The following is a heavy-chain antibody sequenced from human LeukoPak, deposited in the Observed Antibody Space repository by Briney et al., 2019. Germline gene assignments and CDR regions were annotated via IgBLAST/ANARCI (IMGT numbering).Heavy chain of an antibody. CDR1: GFTFSSYW. CDR3: AKDSSPSGTYYNFHY. J-gene: IGHJ4*02. CDR2: ISWNSGRI. Sequence: PGGSLRLSCAASGFTFSSYWMHWVRQAPGKGLEWVSGISWNSGRIDYADSVKGQFTISRDNAKSSLHLQMNSLRAEDTALYYCAKDSSPSGTYYNFHYWGQGTLVTVSS. V-gene: IGHV3-9*01. D-gene: IGHD3-10*01.